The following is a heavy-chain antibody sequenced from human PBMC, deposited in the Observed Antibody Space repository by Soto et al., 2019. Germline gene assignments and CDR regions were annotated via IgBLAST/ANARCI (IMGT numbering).Heavy chain of an antibody. V-gene: IGHV1-18*01. Sequence: QVQLVQSGAEVKKPGASVKVSCKASGYTFTSYGISWVRQAPGQGLEWMGRISAYNGNTNYAQKLQGRVTMTTDTSTSTAYLELRSLRSDDTAVYYLARDRGYNWNYGWCDPWGQGTLVTVAS. CDR3: ARDRGYNWNYGWCDP. CDR2: ISAYNGNT. D-gene: IGHD1-7*01. CDR1: GYTFTSYG. J-gene: IGHJ5*02.